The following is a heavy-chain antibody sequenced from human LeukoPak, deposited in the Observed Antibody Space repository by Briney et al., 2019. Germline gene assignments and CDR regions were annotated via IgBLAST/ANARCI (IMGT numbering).Heavy chain of an antibody. CDR2: IYHSGST. CDR1: GYSISSGYY. Sequence: PSETLSLTCTVSGYSISSGYYWGWIRQPPGKGLEWIGSIYHSGSTNYNPSLKSRVTISVDKSKNQFSLKLSSVTAADTAVYYCASKTVTRGYWGQGTLVTVSS. D-gene: IGHD4-17*01. CDR3: ASKTVTRGY. J-gene: IGHJ4*02. V-gene: IGHV4-38-2*02.